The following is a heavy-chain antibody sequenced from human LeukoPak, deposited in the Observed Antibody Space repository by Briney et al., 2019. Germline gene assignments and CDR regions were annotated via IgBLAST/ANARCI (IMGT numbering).Heavy chain of an antibody. CDR1: GYTLTELS. Sequence: GASVKVSCKVSGYTLTELSMHWVRQAPGKGLEWMGGFDPEDGETIYAQKFQGRVTMTEDTSTDTAYMKLSSLRSEDTAVYYCATAKGGYGRWFDPWGQGTLVTVSS. CDR2: FDPEDGET. J-gene: IGHJ5*02. D-gene: IGHD1-26*01. CDR3: ATAKGGYGRWFDP. V-gene: IGHV1-24*01.